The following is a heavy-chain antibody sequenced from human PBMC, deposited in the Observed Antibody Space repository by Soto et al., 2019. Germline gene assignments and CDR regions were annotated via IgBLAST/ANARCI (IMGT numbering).Heavy chain of an antibody. CDR1: CGSISSSNC. CDR3: ARASRTVNTLGYYYYGMDV. V-gene: IGHV4-4*02. Sequence: SETLSLTCAVSCGSISSSNCWRWARQPPGKGLEWIGEIYHSGSTNYNPSLTSRVTISVEKSKNQFSLKLSSVPAADTAVSYCARASRTVNTLGYYYYGMDVWGQGTTVTVSS. CDR2: IYHSGST. J-gene: IGHJ6*02. D-gene: IGHD4-17*01.